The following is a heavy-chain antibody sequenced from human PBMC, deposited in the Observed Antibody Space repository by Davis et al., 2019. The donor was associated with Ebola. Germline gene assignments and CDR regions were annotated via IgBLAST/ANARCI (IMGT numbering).Heavy chain of an antibody. Sequence: SEILSLTCAVYGGSFSGYYWSWIRQPPGKGLEWIGEINHSGSTNYNPSLKSRVTISVDTSKNQFSLKLSSVTAADTAVYYCARGGFWSGYYHGYDAFDIWGQGTMVTVSS. D-gene: IGHD3-3*01. CDR2: INHSGST. J-gene: IGHJ3*02. CDR3: ARGGFWSGYYHGYDAFDI. CDR1: GGSFSGYY. V-gene: IGHV4-34*01.